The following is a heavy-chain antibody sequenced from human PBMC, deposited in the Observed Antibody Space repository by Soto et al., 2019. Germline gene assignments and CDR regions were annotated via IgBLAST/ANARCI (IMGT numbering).Heavy chain of an antibody. D-gene: IGHD3-10*01. V-gene: IGHV1-18*01. CDR1: GYTFTSYG. CDR2: TSPYNGNT. CDR3: AREWDYYASRTYSNWFDP. J-gene: IGHJ5*02. Sequence: GASVKVSCKASGYTFTSYGITWVRQAPGQGLEWMGWTSPYNGNTNYAQKLQGRVTMTTDTSTSTAYMELRSLRYDDTAVYYCAREWDYYASRTYSNWFDPWGQGTLVTDSS.